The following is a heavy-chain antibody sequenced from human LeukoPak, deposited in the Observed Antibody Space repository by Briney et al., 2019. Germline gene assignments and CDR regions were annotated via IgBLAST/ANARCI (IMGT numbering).Heavy chain of an antibody. D-gene: IGHD3-10*01. CDR2: ISAYNGNT. Sequence: GASVKVSCKASGYTFTSYGISWVRQAPGQGLEWMARISAYNGNTNYAQKLQGRVTMTTDTSTSTAYMELRSLRSDDTAVYYCARHYYGSGSYYNDYWGQGTLVTVSS. CDR1: GYTFTSYG. V-gene: IGHV1-18*01. CDR3: ARHYYGSGSYYNDY. J-gene: IGHJ4*02.